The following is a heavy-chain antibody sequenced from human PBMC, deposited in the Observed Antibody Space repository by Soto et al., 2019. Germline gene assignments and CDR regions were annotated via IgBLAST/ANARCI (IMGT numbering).Heavy chain of an antibody. D-gene: IGHD5-12*01. J-gene: IGHJ4*02. CDR3: ARNRYGGYYFDF. Sequence: QVQLQESGPGLVKPSGTLSLTCAVSSGSITSSNWWSWVRQPPGKGLEWIGEVSHSGSTNYIPSLKGRVTISVDKSRNQFSLRLNSVTAADTAVYYCARNRYGGYYFDFWGQGTLVTVSS. CDR2: VSHSGST. V-gene: IGHV4-4*02. CDR1: SGSITSSNW.